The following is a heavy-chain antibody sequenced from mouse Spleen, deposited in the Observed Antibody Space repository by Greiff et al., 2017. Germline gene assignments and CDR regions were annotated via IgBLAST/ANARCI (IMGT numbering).Heavy chain of an antibody. CDR3: ARKEMWYYFDY. V-gene: IGHV1-9*01. J-gene: IGHJ2*01. CDR1: GYTFSSYW. D-gene: IGHD1-1*02. CDR2: ILPGSGST. Sequence: VQLQQSGAELMKPGASVKISCKATGYTFSSYWIEWVKQRPGHGLEWIGEILPGSGSTNYNEKFKGKATFTADTSSNTAYMQLSSLTSEDSAVYYCARKEMWYYFDYWGQGTTLTVSS.